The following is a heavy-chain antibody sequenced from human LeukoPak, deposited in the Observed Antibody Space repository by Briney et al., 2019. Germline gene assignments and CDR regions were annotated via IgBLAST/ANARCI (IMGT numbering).Heavy chain of an antibody. CDR1: GYTCTSYD. D-gene: IGHD1-26*01. J-gene: IGHJ6*03. CDR3: ARGLGGATSYYYMDV. V-gene: IGHV1-8*03. Sequence: ASVKVSCKASGYTCTSYDINWVRHATGQGLEWMGWMNPTSGNTGYAQKFQGRVTITRNTSISTAYMELCSLRSEDTAVYYCARGLGGATSYYYMDVWGKGTTVTVSS. CDR2: MNPTSGNT.